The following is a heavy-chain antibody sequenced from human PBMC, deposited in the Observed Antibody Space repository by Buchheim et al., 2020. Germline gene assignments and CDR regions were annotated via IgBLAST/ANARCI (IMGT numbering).Heavy chain of an antibody. J-gene: IGHJ4*02. CDR1: GGSFSGYY. CDR3: ARAAVAEGIDY. V-gene: IGHV4-34*01. Sequence: QVQLQQWGAGLLKPSETLSLTCAVYGGSFSGYYWSWIRQPTGKGLEWIGEITHSGSTNYNPSLKSRVTIYVDTSKNQVSLQLSSVTAADTAVYYCARAAVAEGIDYWGQGTL. D-gene: IGHD6-19*01. CDR2: ITHSGST.